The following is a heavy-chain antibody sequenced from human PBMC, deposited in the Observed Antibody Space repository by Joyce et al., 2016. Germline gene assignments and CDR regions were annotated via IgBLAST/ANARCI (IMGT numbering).Heavy chain of an antibody. CDR3: ARGPGGRFDM. D-gene: IGHD1-14*01. Sequence: QVQLQQSGPGLVKPSQTLSLTCAISGDNVSNNNTAWNWIRQAPSRGLEWRGRTDYRATWYNDYAISVKSRIIIKPDTSRNQFSLELKSVTPEDTAIYYCARGPGGRFDMWGQGTMVTVSS. J-gene: IGHJ3*02. V-gene: IGHV6-1*01. CDR2: TDYRATWYN. CDR1: GDNVSNNNTA.